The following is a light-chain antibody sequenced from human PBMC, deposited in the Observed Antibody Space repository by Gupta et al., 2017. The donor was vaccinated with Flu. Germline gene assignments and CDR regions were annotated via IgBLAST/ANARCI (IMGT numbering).Light chain of an antibody. CDR1: QGIGNW. CDR2: ATS. Sequence: DIQMTQSPSSVSASVGDRVTITCRASQGIGNWLAWYQQKPGKAPDLLIYATSSLHSGVPSRFSGSGFGTHFTLTISSVQPEDFATYYCQHADSFPITFGQGTQVEIK. V-gene: IGKV1D-12*01. J-gene: IGKJ5*01. CDR3: QHADSFPIT.